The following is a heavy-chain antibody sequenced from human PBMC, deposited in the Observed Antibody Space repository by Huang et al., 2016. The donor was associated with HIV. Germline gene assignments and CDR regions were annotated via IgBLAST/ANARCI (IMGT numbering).Heavy chain of an antibody. V-gene: IGHV3-15*01. D-gene: IGHD3-10*01. J-gene: IGHJ4*02. Sequence: EVQLVESGGDLVKPGGSLRLSCAASGFTFRNAWMFWVRQAPGKGLEWVARLLRSSGGGTTDYGAPVKGRFIDSRDDSKNNLSLQMNRLKVEDTGVYYCTKYDAASLMVWGQGTLVTVSS. CDR1: GFTFRNAW. CDR3: TKYDAASLMV. CDR2: LLRSSGGGTT.